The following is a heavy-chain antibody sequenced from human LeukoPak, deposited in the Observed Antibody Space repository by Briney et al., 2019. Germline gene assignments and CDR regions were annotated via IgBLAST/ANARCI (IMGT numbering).Heavy chain of an antibody. J-gene: IGHJ6*02. V-gene: IGHV3-30-3*01. Sequence: PGRSLRLSCAASGFTFSSYAMHWVRQAPGKGLEWVAVISYDGSNKYYADSVKGRFTISRDNSKNTLYLQMNSLRAEDTAVYYCAKVTDYGVYYYYYGMDVWGQGTTVTVSS. D-gene: IGHD4-17*01. CDR1: GFTFSSYA. CDR3: AKVTDYGVYYYYYGMDV. CDR2: ISYDGSNK.